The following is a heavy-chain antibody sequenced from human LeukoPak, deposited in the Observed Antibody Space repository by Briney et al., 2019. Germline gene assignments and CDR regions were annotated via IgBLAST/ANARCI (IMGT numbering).Heavy chain of an antibody. CDR1: GGSFSGYY. CDR3: ARGAMVRGIQYYMDV. Sequence: SETLTLTCAVYGGSFSGYYWSWIRQPPGKGLEWIGEMNHSGSTNYNPSLKSRVTISVDTSKNQFSLKLSSVTAVDTAVYYCARGAMVRGIQYYMDVWGKGTTVTISS. J-gene: IGHJ6*03. D-gene: IGHD3-10*01. CDR2: MNHSGST. V-gene: IGHV4-34*01.